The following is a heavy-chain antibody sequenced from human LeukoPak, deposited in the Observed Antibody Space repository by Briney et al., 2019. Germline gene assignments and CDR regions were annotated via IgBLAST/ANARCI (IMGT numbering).Heavy chain of an antibody. CDR2: IYSGGST. Sequence: GGSLRLSCAASGFTLSNGWVSWVRQAPGKGLEWVSVIYSGGSTYYADSVKGRFTISRDNSKNTLYLQMNSLRAEDTAVYYCAREAPPGGMDVWGQGTTVTVSS. J-gene: IGHJ6*02. V-gene: IGHV3-66*01. CDR1: GFTLSNGW. CDR3: AREAPPGGMDV.